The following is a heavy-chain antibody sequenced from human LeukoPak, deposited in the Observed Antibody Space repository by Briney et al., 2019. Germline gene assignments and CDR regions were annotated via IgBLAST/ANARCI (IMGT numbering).Heavy chain of an antibody. V-gene: IGHV3-21*01. CDR1: GFTFSNYN. CDR2: INTSGSSM. Sequence: PGGSLRLSCAASGFTFSNYNMNWVRQAPGKGLEWVSSINTSGSSMYYADSVRGRFTISRDNAKNSLYLQMNSLRAEDTAVYYCAIGSGYWGQGTQVTVSS. D-gene: IGHD3-10*01. CDR3: AIGSGY. J-gene: IGHJ4*02.